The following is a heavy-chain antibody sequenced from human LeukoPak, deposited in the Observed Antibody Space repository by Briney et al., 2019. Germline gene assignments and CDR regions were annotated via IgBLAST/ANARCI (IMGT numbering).Heavy chain of an antibody. CDR1: GGSISDDY. Sequence: SETLSLTCTVSGGSISDDYWSWLRQPPGKGLEWIAYIHYSGSTKYNPSLKSRVTISVETSKNQFSLRLSSVTAADTGVYYCARDGRSGTPEFDYWGQGTLVTVSS. V-gene: IGHV4-59*01. CDR2: IHYSGST. J-gene: IGHJ4*02. CDR3: ARDGRSGTPEFDY. D-gene: IGHD1-1*01.